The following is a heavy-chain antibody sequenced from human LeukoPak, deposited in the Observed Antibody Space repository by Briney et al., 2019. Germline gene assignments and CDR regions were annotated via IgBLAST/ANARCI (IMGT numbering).Heavy chain of an antibody. J-gene: IGHJ4*02. V-gene: IGHV3-11*04. D-gene: IGHD6-13*01. Sequence: LSLTCAVYGGSFSGYYWSWIRQPPGKGLEWISNISRGSTTIYYADSVKGRFTISRDNAKNSLYLGMNNLRAEDTAVYYCARDSYSSSRNDYWGQGTLVTVSS. CDR2: ISRGSTTI. CDR1: GGSFSGYY. CDR3: ARDSYSSSRNDY.